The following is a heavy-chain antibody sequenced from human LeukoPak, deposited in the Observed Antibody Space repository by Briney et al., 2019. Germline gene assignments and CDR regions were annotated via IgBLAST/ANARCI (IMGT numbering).Heavy chain of an antibody. CDR1: GFTFSSYS. CDR3: ARAHSSSWYLNFDY. CDR2: ISSSSSCI. Sequence: GGSLRLSCAASGFTFSSYSMNWVRQAPGKGLEWVSSISSSSSCIYYADSVKGRFTISRDNAKNSLYLQMNSLRAEDTAVYYCARAHSSSWYLNFDYWGQGTLVTVSS. J-gene: IGHJ4*02. D-gene: IGHD6-13*01. V-gene: IGHV3-21*01.